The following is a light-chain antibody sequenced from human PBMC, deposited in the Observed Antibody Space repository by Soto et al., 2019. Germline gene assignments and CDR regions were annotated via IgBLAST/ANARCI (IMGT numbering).Light chain of an antibody. CDR3: QQYNTWLWT. CDR1: QSINAH. Sequence: EVVMTQSPATLSVSPGERVTLSCRASQSINAHLAWYQQKPGQAPRLLIHGASTRATGIPARFSGSGFGTEFILTISSLQSEDFAVYYCQQYNTWLWTFGQGTKV. CDR2: GAS. J-gene: IGKJ1*01. V-gene: IGKV3-15*01.